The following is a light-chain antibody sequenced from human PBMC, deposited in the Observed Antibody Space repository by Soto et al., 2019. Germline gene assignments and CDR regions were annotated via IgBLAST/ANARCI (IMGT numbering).Light chain of an antibody. Sequence: QSALTQPASVSGSPGQSITISCTGTSSDVGSYNLVSWYQQHPGKAPKLMIYEGSKRPSGVSNRFSGSKSGNTASLTISGLQAEDEAVYYCCSYAGSSTPNWVFGGGTKLPVL. CDR1: SSDVGSYNL. CDR3: CSYAGSSTPNWV. CDR2: EGS. V-gene: IGLV2-23*01. J-gene: IGLJ3*02.